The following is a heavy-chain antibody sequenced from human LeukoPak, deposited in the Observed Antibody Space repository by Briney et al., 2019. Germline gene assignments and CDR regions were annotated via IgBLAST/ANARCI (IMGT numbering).Heavy chain of an antibody. CDR2: IYTSGST. D-gene: IGHD6-13*01. CDR1: GGSISSASYY. Sequence: PSETLSLTCTVSGGSISSASYYWSWIRQPAGKGLEWIGRIYTSGSTNYNPSLKSRVTMSVDTSKNQFSLKLGSVTAADTAVYYCARGKGGDQAGYFDYWGQGTLVTVSS. J-gene: IGHJ4*02. V-gene: IGHV4-61*02. CDR3: ARGKGGDQAGYFDY.